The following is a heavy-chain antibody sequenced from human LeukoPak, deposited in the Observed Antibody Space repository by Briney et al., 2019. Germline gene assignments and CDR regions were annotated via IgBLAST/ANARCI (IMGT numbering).Heavy chain of an antibody. J-gene: IGHJ4*02. CDR3: AHRPRPIRGYSSGWYFDY. Sequence: QCGPTLVNPTQTLTLTCTFSGFSLSTSGVGVGWIRQPPGKALEWLALIYWDDDKRYSPSLKSRLTITKDTSKNQVVLTMTNMDPVDTATYYCAHRPRPIRGYSSGWYFDYWGQGTLVTVSS. V-gene: IGHV2-5*02. CDR1: GFSLSTSGVG. CDR2: IYWDDDK. D-gene: IGHD6-19*01.